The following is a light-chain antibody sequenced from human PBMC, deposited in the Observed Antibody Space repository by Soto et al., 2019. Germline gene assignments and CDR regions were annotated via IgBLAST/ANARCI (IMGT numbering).Light chain of an antibody. V-gene: IGLV2-14*01. Sequence: QSALTQSASVSGSPGQSITISCTGTSSDVGGYNYVSWYQQHPRKAPKLIIYDVSNRPSGVSTRFSGSKSGNTASLTISGLQAEDEADYSCSSYTSTTSWVFGGGTKLTVL. CDR1: SSDVGGYNY. CDR3: SSYTSTTSWV. CDR2: DVS. J-gene: IGLJ3*02.